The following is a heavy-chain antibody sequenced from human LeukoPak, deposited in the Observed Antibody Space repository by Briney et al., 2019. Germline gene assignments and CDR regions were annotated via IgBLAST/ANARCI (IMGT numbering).Heavy chain of an antibody. D-gene: IGHD7-27*01. CDR3: ARDSHAGWKLGMGPDY. V-gene: IGHV3-23*01. CDR1: GFTFNDYA. Sequence: PGGSLRLSCAASGFTFNDYAMHWVRRAPGRGLEWVSAIRGDGATMFYADSVKGRITVSRDNSKNSLYLQMNSLRAEDTAVYCCARDSHAGWKLGMGPDYWGQGTLVTVSS. J-gene: IGHJ4*02. CDR2: IRGDGATM.